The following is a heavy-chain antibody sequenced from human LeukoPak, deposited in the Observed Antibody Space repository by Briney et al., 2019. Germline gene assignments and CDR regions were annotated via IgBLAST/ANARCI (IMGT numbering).Heavy chain of an antibody. CDR2: ISYDGSNK. D-gene: IGHD2-15*01. CDR3: ARDIVVVVAATDHDFDY. V-gene: IGHV3-30*04. Sequence: GGSLRLSCAASGFTFSSYAMHWVRQAPGKGLEWVAVISYDGSNKYYADSVKGRFTISRDNSKNTLYLQMNSLRAEDTAVYYCARDIVVVVAATDHDFDYWGQGTLVTVSS. CDR1: GFTFSSYA. J-gene: IGHJ4*02.